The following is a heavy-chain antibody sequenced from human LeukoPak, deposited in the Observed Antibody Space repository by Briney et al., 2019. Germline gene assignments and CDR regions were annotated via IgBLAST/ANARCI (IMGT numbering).Heavy chain of an antibody. V-gene: IGHV3-49*03. CDR1: GFTFGDYA. CDR2: IRSKAYGVTT. D-gene: IGHD4-17*01. Sequence: AGGSLRLSCTASGFTFGDYAMSWFRQAPGKGREGVGFIRSKAYGVTTEYAASVKGRFTISRDDSKSIAYLQMNSLKTEDTAVYYCTRDLTGYGDSGFDYWGQGTLVTVSS. J-gene: IGHJ4*02. CDR3: TRDLTGYGDSGFDY.